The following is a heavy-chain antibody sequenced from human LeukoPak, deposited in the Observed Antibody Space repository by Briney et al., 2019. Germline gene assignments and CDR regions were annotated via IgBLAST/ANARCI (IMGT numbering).Heavy chain of an antibody. D-gene: IGHD3-9*01. J-gene: IGHJ4*02. CDR1: GFTFSSYS. Sequence: PGGSLRLSCAASGFTFSSYSMNWVRQAPGKGLEWVSAISGSGGSTYYADSVKGRFTISRDNSKNTLYLQMNSLRAEDTAVYYCAKGHYDILTGFDYWGQGALVTVSS. CDR3: AKGHYDILTGFDY. CDR2: ISGSGGST. V-gene: IGHV3-23*01.